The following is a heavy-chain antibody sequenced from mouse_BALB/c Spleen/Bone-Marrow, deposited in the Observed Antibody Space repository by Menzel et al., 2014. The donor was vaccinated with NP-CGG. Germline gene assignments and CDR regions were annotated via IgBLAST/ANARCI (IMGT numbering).Heavy chain of an antibody. CDR2: IDPFNGGT. V-gene: IGHV1S135*01. J-gene: IGHJ2*01. D-gene: IGHD2-4*01. CDR1: GYSFTSYY. Sequence: EVQLQQSGPELMKPGASVKISCKASGYSFTSYYMHWVKQSHGKSLEWIGYIDPFNGGTSYNQKFKGKATLTVDKSSNTAYMHLSSLTSEDPAVYYCARAYDFLDYWGQGSTLTVSS. CDR3: ARAYDFLDY.